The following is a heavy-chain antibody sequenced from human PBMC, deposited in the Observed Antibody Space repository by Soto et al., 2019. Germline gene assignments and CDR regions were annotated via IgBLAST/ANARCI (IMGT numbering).Heavy chain of an antibody. CDR3: ARHHLVVSTDAFDI. CDR1: GGSISSSSYY. Sequence: SDTLSLTCTISGGSISSSSYYWGRIRQHPGKGLEWIGSIYYSGSTYYNPSLKSRVTISVDTSKNQFSLKLSSVTAADTAVYYCARHHLVVSTDAFDIWGQGTMVTVSS. J-gene: IGHJ3*02. D-gene: IGHD2-8*02. CDR2: IYYSGST. V-gene: IGHV4-39*01.